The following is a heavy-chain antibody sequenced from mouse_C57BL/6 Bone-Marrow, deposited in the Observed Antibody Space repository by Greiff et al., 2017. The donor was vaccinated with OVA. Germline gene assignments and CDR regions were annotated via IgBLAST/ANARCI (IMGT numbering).Heavy chain of an antibody. CDR2: ISGGGGNT. Sequence: EVKLMESGGGLVKPGGSLKLSCAASGFTFSSYTMSWVRQTPEKRLEWVATISGGGGNTYYPDSVKGRFTISRDNAKNTLYLQMSSLRSEDTALYYCARQVGRYYGNYRYAMDYWGQGTSVTVSS. J-gene: IGHJ4*01. CDR3: ARQVGRYYGNYRYAMDY. CDR1: GFTFSSYT. D-gene: IGHD2-1*01. V-gene: IGHV5-9*01.